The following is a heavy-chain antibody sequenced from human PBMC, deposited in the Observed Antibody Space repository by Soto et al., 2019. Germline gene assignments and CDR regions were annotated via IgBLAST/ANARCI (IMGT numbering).Heavy chain of an antibody. D-gene: IGHD2-2*01. V-gene: IGHV3-30*18. CDR2: ISYGGSNK. J-gene: IGHJ4*02. Sequence: GGSLRLSCAASGFTFSSYGMHWVRQAPGKGLEWVAVISYGGSNKYYADSVKGRFTISRDNSKNTLYLQMNSLRAEDTAVYYCAKKWYCSSTSCPNTDYWGQGTLVTVSS. CDR1: GFTFSSYG. CDR3: AKKWYCSSTSCPNTDY.